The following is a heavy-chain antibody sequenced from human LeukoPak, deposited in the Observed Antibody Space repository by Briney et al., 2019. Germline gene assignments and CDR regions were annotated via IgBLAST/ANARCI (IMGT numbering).Heavy chain of an antibody. CDR1: GGSISSYY. Sequence: SETLSLTCTVSGGSISSYYWSWIRQPPGKGLEWIGYIYYSGSTNYNPSLKSRVTISVDTSKNQFSLKLSSVTAADTAVYYCARSAGVRRFGESVLSYWGQGNLVTVSS. V-gene: IGHV4-59*12. D-gene: IGHD3-10*01. CDR3: ARSAGVRRFGESVLSY. J-gene: IGHJ4*02. CDR2: IYYSGST.